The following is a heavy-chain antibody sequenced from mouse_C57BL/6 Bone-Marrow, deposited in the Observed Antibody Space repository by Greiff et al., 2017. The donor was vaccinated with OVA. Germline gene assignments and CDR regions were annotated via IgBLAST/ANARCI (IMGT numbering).Heavy chain of an antibody. CDR2: IDPETGGT. J-gene: IGHJ2*01. V-gene: IGHV1-15*01. D-gene: IGHD4-1*01. CDR1: GYTFTDYE. CDR3: TSNWDRFDY. Sequence: VKLVESGAELVRPGASVTLSCKASGYTFTDYEMHWVKQTPVHGLEWIGAIDPETGGTAYNQKFKGKAILTADKSSSTAYMELRSLTSDDSAVYYCTSNWDRFDYWGQGTTLTVSS.